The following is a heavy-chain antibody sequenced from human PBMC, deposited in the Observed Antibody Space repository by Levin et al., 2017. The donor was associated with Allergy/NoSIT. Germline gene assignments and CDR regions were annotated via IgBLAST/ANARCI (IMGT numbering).Heavy chain of an antibody. D-gene: IGHD2-2*02. J-gene: IGHJ6*02. CDR2: ISAYNGNT. CDR1: GYTFTSYG. Sequence: PLASVKVSCKASGYTFTSYGISWVRQAPGQGLEWMGWISAYNGNTNYAQKLQGRVTMTTDTSTSTAYMELRSLRSDDTAVYYCARWWDCSSTSCYTFGRGVAYYYYGMDVWGQGTTVTVSS. CDR3: ARWWDCSSTSCYTFGRGVAYYYYGMDV. V-gene: IGHV1-18*01.